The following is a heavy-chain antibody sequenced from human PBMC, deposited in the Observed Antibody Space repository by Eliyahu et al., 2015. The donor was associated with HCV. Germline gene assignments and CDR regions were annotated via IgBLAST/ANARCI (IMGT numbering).Heavy chain of an antibody. J-gene: IGHJ4*02. CDR2: IYYTGST. V-gene: IGHV4-59*01. CDR3: ARRHGDAYFDY. CDR1: GGSITTYY. D-gene: IGHD4-17*01. Sequence: QVQLQESGPGLVKPSETLSLTCTVSGGSITTYYWAWIRQPPGKGLESIAYIYYTGSTNYNPSLKSRVSISIDTSKNQFSLRLSSVTAADTAVYYCARRHGDAYFDYWGQGSLVTVSS.